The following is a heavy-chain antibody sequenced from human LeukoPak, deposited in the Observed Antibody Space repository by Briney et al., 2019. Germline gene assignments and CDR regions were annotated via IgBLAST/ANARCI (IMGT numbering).Heavy chain of an antibody. J-gene: IGHJ3*02. CDR1: GGSISSYY. CDR2: IYTSGST. Sequence: SETLSLTCTVSGGSISSYYWSWIRQPAGKGLEWIGRIYTSGSTNYNPSLKSRVSMSVDTSKNQFSLKLSSVTAADTAVYYCARGGACSSASCYTGADDAFDIWGQGTRVTVSS. CDR3: ARGGACSSASCYTGADDAFDI. V-gene: IGHV4-4*07. D-gene: IGHD2-2*02.